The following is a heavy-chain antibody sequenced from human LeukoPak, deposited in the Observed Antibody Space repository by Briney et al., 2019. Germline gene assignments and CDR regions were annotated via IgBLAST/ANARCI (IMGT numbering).Heavy chain of an antibody. CDR1: GFTFSSYA. Sequence: GGSLRLSCAASGFTFSSYAMSWVRQTPGQGLEWVSAISDIGDSTYHADSVKGRFTISRDNSKDTLYLQMNSLRAEDTAIYYCAKDQRFSWGQGTLVTVSS. CDR2: ISDIGDST. J-gene: IGHJ4*02. CDR3: AKDQRFS. V-gene: IGHV3-23*01.